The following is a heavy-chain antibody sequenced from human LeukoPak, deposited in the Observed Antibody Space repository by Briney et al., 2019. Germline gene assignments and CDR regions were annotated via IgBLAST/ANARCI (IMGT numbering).Heavy chain of an antibody. CDR3: ATDRRSNWFYGMDV. CDR1: GFTFSRAW. J-gene: IGHJ6*02. V-gene: IGHV3-7*01. CDR2: IEQDGSEK. Sequence: PGGSLRLSCAASGFTFSRAWMSWLRQAPGKGLEWVANIEQDGSEKYYVDSVKGRFTISRDNAKNSLYLQMNSLRAEDTAVYYCATDRRSNWFYGMDVWGPGTTVTVSS. D-gene: IGHD3-9*01.